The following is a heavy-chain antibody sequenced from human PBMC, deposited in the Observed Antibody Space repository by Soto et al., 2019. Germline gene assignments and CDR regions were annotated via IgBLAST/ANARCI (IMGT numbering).Heavy chain of an antibody. J-gene: IGHJ4*02. D-gene: IGHD4-17*01. Sequence: ASVNVSCKVSGYTLTELSMHWVRQAPGKGLEWMGGFDPEDGETIYAQKFQGRVTMTEDTSTDTAYMELSSLRSEDTAVYYCATTTDYGDYFDYYFDYWGQGTLVTVSS. CDR2: FDPEDGET. V-gene: IGHV1-24*01. CDR3: ATTTDYGDYFDYYFDY. CDR1: GYTLTELS.